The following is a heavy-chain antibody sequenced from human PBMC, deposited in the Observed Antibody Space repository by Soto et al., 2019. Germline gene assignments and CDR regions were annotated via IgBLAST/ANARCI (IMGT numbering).Heavy chain of an antibody. CDR3: ARDQEDYGSGNSWFDP. J-gene: IGHJ5*02. V-gene: IGHV1-69*01. CDR2: IIPIFGTA. Sequence: QVQLVQSGAEVKKPGSSVKVSCKASGGTFSSYAISWVRQAPGQGLEWMGGIIPIFGTANYAQKFQGRVTITGDESTRTADMELSSLRSEDTGGYYCARDQEDYGSGNSWFDPWGQGTLVTVSS. CDR1: GGTFSSYA. D-gene: IGHD3-10*01.